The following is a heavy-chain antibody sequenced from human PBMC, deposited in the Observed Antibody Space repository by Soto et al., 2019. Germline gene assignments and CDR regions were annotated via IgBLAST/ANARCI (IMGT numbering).Heavy chain of an antibody. CDR2: IIPIFGTA. J-gene: IGHJ4*02. V-gene: IGHV1-69*13. D-gene: IGHD4-4*01. CDR3: ARERNSNYFDY. CDR1: GGTFSSYA. Sequence: ASVKVSCKASGGTFSSYAISWVRQAPGQWLEWMGGIIPIFGTANYAQKFQGRVTITADESTSTAYMELSSLRSEDTAVYYCARERNSNYFDYWGQGTLVTVSS.